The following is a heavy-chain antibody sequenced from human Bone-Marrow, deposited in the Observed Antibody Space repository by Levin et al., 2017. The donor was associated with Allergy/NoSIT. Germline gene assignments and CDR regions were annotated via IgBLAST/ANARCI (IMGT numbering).Heavy chain of an antibody. CDR3: ATLGIVVVPAARAAVAGTYYFDY. Sequence: GGSLRLSCAASGFTFSSYSMNWVRQAPGKGLEWVSSISSSSSYIYYADSVKGRFTISRDNAKNSLYLQMNSLRAEDTAVYYCATLGIVVVPAARAAVAGTYYFDYWGQGTLVTVSS. J-gene: IGHJ4*02. CDR2: ISSSSSYI. CDR1: GFTFSSYS. V-gene: IGHV3-21*01. D-gene: IGHD2-2*01.